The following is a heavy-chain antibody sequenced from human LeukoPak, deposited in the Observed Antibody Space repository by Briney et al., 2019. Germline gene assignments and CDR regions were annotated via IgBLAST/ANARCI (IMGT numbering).Heavy chain of an antibody. CDR2: IIPIFGIA. CDR3: AILPSGDGYANFDY. J-gene: IGHJ4*02. Sequence: ASVKVSCKASGGTFSSYAISWVRQDPGQGLEWMGRIIPIFGIANYAQKFQGRVTITADKSTSTAYMELSSLRSEDTAVYYCAILPSGDGYANFDYWGQGTLVTVSS. D-gene: IGHD5-24*01. CDR1: GGTFSSYA. V-gene: IGHV1-69*04.